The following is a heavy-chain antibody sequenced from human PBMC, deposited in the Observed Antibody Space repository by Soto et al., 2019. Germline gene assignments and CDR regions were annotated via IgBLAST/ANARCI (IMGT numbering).Heavy chain of an antibody. CDR2: VHHRGTT. Sequence: QVQLQESGPGLVKPSETLSLTCAVSGASISSSNWWHWVRQPPGKGLEWIGEVHHRGTTNYNPSLKSLVGISVDKSKIQFSLQLNSVTAADTAVYYCARVRQYCSATSCYLDPWGQGTLVTVSS. CDR3: ARVRQYCSATSCYLDP. D-gene: IGHD2-2*01. J-gene: IGHJ5*02. CDR1: GASISSSNW. V-gene: IGHV4-4*02.